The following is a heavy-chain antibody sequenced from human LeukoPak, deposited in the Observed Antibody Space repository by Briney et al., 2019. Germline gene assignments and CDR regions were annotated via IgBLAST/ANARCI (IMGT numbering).Heavy chain of an antibody. D-gene: IGHD3-22*01. Sequence: GGSLRLSCAASGFTFSSYTMNWVRQAPGKGPEWVSSITSSSSYIYYADSVKGRFTISRDNARNSLYLQMNSLRAEDTAVYYCASGPYYYDSSAYYPDGYWGQGTLVTVSS. CDR3: ASGPYYYDSSAYYPDGY. V-gene: IGHV3-21*01. CDR2: ITSSSSYI. J-gene: IGHJ4*02. CDR1: GFTFSSYT.